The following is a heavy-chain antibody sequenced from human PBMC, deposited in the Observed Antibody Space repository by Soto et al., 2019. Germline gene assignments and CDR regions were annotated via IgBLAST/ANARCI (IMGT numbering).Heavy chain of an antibody. V-gene: IGHV3-30-3*01. D-gene: IGHD1-7*01. Sequence: GGSLRLSCAASGFTFSSYAMHWVRQAPGKGLEWVAVISYDGSNKYYADSVKGRFTISRDNSKNTLYLQMNSLRAEDTAVYYCARGAITGTTVWSDWFDPWGQGTLVTVSS. CDR2: ISYDGSNK. CDR1: GFTFSSYA. CDR3: ARGAITGTTVWSDWFDP. J-gene: IGHJ5*02.